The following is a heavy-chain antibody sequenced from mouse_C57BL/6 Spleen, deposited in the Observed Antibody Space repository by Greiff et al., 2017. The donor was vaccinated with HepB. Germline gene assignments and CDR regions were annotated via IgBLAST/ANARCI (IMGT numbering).Heavy chain of an antibody. CDR1: GFSLTSYA. J-gene: IGHJ4*01. V-gene: IGHV2-9-1*01. D-gene: IGHD2-2*01. Sequence: VQLQQSGPGLVAPSQSLSITCTVSGFSLTSYAISWVRQPPGKGLEWLGVIWTGGGTNYNSALKSRLSISKDNSKSQVFLKMNSLQTDDTARYYCASIYYGYGGAMDYWGQGTSVTVSS. CDR3: ASIYYGYGGAMDY. CDR2: IWTGGGT.